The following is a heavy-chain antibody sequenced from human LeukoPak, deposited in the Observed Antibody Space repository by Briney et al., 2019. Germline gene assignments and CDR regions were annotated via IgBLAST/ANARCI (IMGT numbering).Heavy chain of an antibody. CDR2: MNPNSGST. CDR1: GSTFTSYD. Sequence: ASVKVSCKPSGSTFTSYDINWVRQATGQRLEWMGWMNPNSGSTGYAQKFQGRVTITRNTSISTAYMELSGLRSEDTAVYYCARGRSTGYSYYFEHWGQGTLVTVSS. V-gene: IGHV1-8*02. D-gene: IGHD2-15*01. J-gene: IGHJ4*02. CDR3: ARGRSTGYSYYFEH.